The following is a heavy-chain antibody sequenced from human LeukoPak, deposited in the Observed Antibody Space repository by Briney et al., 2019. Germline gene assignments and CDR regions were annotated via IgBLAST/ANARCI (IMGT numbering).Heavy chain of an antibody. J-gene: IGHJ4*02. V-gene: IGHV4-59*01. CDR2: IYYSGST. D-gene: IGHD3-10*01. CDR3: AREASRAGTYYFDY. Sequence: SETLSLTCTVSGGSISSYYWSWIRQPPGKGLEWIGYIYYSGSTNYNPSLKSRVTISVDTSKNQFSLKLGSVTAADTAVYFCAREASRAGTYYFDYWGQGTLLTVSS. CDR1: GGSISSYY.